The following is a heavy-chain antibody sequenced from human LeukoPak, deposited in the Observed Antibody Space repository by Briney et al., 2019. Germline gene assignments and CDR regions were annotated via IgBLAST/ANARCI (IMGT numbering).Heavy chain of an antibody. Sequence: PSGTLSLTCGVSGGSITNTNYWTWVRRPPGKGLEWIGKVNLQGSTNYNPSLMGRVAISVDTSENHISLQLTSVTAADTAVYYCAREGGPYRPLDYSGQGTLVTVSS. CDR1: GGSITNTNY. CDR2: VNLQGST. J-gene: IGHJ4*02. V-gene: IGHV4-4*02. CDR3: AREGGPYRPLDY.